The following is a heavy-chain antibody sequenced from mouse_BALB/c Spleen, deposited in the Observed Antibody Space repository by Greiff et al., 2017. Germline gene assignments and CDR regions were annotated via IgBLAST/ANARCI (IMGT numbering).Heavy chain of an antibody. CDR2: INPSSGYT. J-gene: IGHJ4*01. CDR3: ARGRDWYAMDY. CDR1: GYTFTSYT. D-gene: IGHD3-3*01. V-gene: IGHV1-4*02. Sequence: VQLQESAAELARPGASVKMSCKASGYTFTSYTMHWVKQRPGQGLEWIGYINPSSGYTEYNQKFKDKTTSTADKSSSTAYMQLSSLTSEDSAVYYCARGRDWYAMDYWGQGTSVTVSS.